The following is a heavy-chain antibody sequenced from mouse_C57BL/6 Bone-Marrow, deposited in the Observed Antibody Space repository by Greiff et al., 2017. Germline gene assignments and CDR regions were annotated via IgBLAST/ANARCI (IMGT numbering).Heavy chain of an antibody. CDR3: ASYDYGWNYFDY. J-gene: IGHJ2*01. D-gene: IGHD2-4*01. V-gene: IGHV2-5*01. CDR2: IWSGGST. CDR1: GFSLTSYG. Sequence: VQLQQSGPGLVQPSQSLSITCTVSGFSLTSYGVHWVRQSPGQGLEWLGVIWSGGSTDYNEAFMSRLSITKDNSNSQVFFKMNSLQADDTAIYYCASYDYGWNYFDYWGQGTTLTVSS.